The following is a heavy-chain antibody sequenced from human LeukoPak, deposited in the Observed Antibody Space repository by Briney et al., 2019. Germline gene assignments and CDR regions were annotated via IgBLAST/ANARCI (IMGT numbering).Heavy chain of an antibody. CDR2: INPAGSDT. D-gene: IGHD2-2*01. V-gene: IGHV3-7*01. CDR1: GFTFSSYW. CDR3: VRWGVAADMQD. Sequence: GGPLRLSCEASGFTFSSYWMAWVRQAPGKGLEWVANINPAGSDTYYVDSVKGRFTISRDNAKKSTFLQMNSLRVEETALYYCVRWGVAADMQDWGQGTLVTVSS. J-gene: IGHJ4*02.